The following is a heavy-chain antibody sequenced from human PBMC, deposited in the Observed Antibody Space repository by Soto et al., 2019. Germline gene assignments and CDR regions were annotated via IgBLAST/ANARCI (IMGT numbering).Heavy chain of an antibody. CDR1: GGSISISDYY. CDR2: ISYSGT. J-gene: IGHJ4*02. CDR3: ARRAGSRVVPAYS. V-gene: IGHV4-39*01. D-gene: IGHD2-2*01. Sequence: QLQLQESGPGLVKPSETLSLTCTVSGGSISISDYYWVWIRQPPGKGLEWIGSISYSGTYYKPSLKCRVTISVDTPKNQFSLMLRSVTAADTAVYYCARRAGSRVVPAYSWGQGTLVTVSS.